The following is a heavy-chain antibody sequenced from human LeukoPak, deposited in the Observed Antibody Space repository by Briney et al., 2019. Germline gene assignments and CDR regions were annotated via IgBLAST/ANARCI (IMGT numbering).Heavy chain of an antibody. J-gene: IGHJ4*02. Sequence: SETLSLTCTVSGGSISSGSYYWSWIRQPAGKGLEWIGRIYTSGSTNYNPSLKSRVTISVDTSKNQFSLKLSSVTAADTAVYYCARGPGGSSSSDFDYWGQGTLVTVSS. D-gene: IGHD6-6*01. V-gene: IGHV4-61*02. CDR3: ARGPGGSSSSDFDY. CDR2: IYTSGST. CDR1: GGSISSGSYY.